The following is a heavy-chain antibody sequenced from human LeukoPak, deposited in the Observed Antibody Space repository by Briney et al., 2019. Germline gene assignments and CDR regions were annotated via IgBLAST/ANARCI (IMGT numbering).Heavy chain of an antibody. J-gene: IGHJ4*02. CDR1: GYTFTDYY. V-gene: IGHV1-2*06. CDR3: ARDLSPQFRITMVRGILGY. D-gene: IGHD3-10*01. CDR2: INPNSGGS. Sequence: ASVKVSCKASGYTFTDYYMHWVRQAPGQGLEWMGRINPNSGGSNYAQEFQGRVTMTRDTSTSTVYMELSSLRSEDTAVYYCARDLSPQFRITMVRGILGYWGQGTLVTVSS.